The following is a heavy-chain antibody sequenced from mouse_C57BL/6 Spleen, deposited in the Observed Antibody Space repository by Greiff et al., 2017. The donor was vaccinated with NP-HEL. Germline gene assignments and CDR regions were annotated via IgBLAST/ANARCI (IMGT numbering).Heavy chain of an antibody. V-gene: IGHV1-4*01. CDR3: AKGDYGNPFAY. D-gene: IGHD2-1*01. CDR2: INPSSGYT. CDR1: GYTFTSYT. J-gene: IGHJ3*01. Sequence: QVQLQQSGAELARPGASVKMSCKASGYTFTSYTMHWVKQRPGQGLEWIGYINPSSGYTKYNQKFKDKATLTADKSSSTAYMQLSSLTSEDSAVYYCAKGDYGNPFAYWGQGTLVTVSA.